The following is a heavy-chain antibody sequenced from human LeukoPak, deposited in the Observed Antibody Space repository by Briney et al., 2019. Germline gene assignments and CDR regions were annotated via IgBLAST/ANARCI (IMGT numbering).Heavy chain of an antibody. D-gene: IGHD4-23*01. V-gene: IGHV3-64*01. J-gene: IGHJ4*02. CDR2: ISSNGDST. CDR1: GVTFSSYA. CDR3: LRWSDY. Sequence: GGSLRLSCAASGVTFSSYAMHWVRQAPGKGPEYVSAISSNGDSTFYANSVKGRFTISRDNSKNTLYLQMGSLRADDMAVYYCLRWSDYWGQGTLVTVSS.